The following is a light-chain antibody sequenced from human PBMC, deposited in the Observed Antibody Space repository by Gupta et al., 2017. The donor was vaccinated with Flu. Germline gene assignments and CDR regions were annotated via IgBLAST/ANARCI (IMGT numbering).Light chain of an antibody. CDR3: QQYGNSPLS. J-gene: IGKJ4*01. CDR2: GAS. Sequence: EIVLTQSPGTLSLSPGQRATLYCRASQSIRSNSLAWYLQRRGQAPRLLIYGASTRATGIPDRFSGSGSGTNFTLSISRLEPEDFAIYLCQQYGNSPLSFGGGSRVDVK. V-gene: IGKV3-20*01. CDR1: QSIRSNS.